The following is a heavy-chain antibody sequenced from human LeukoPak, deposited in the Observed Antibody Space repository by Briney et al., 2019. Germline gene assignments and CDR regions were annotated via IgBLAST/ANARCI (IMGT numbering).Heavy chain of an antibody. D-gene: IGHD2-8*01. CDR1: GFIATSNY. CDR3: ATGGRSGMAFDF. CDR2: IYGGGNT. V-gene: IGHV3-53*01. Sequence: GGPLRLSCSFSGFIATSNYMAWVRQSPGKGLQWISFIYGGGNTLYADSVRDRFSISRDNSKSTLYLQMSSLRVEDTAVYYCATGGRSGMAFDFWGQGTLVNVSS. J-gene: IGHJ4*02.